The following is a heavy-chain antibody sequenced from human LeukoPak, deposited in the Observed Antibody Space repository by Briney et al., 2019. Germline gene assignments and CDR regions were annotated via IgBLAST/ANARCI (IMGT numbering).Heavy chain of an antibody. J-gene: IGHJ4*02. CDR1: GFTFSSYA. Sequence: PGGSLRLSCAASGFTFSSYAMHWVRQAPGKGLEWVAVISYDGSNKYYADSVKGRFTISRDDSKNTLYLQMNSLRAEDTAVYYCARVPFQEGSSGWYVGDYWGQGTLVTVSS. CDR2: ISYDGSNK. D-gene: IGHD6-19*01. CDR3: ARVPFQEGSSGWYVGDY. V-gene: IGHV3-30-3*01.